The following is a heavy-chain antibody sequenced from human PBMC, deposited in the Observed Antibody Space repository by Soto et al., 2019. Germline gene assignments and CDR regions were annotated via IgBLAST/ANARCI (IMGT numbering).Heavy chain of an antibody. CDR3: AKSWELDLRYGMDV. CDR1: GFTFSSYA. Sequence: GGSLRLSCAASGFTFSSYAMSWVRQAPGKGLEWVPAISGSGGSTYYADSVKGRFTISRDNSKNTLYLQMNSLRAEDTAVYYCAKSWELDLRYGMDVWGQGTTVTVSS. D-gene: IGHD1-7*01. J-gene: IGHJ6*02. CDR2: ISGSGGST. V-gene: IGHV3-23*01.